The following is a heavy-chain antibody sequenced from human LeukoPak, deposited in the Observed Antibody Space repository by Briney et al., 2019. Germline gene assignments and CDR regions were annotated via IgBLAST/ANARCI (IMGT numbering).Heavy chain of an antibody. CDR3: VRDLRAPVGITIFGVATPGGLEY. V-gene: IGHV3-30-3*01. Sequence: PGGSLRLSCAASGFTFSSYAMHWARQAPGKGLEWVAVISYDGSNKYYADSVKGRFTISRDNSKNTLYLQMNSLRAEDTAVYYCVRDLRAPVGITIFGVATPGGLEYWGQGTLVTVSS. CDR2: ISYDGSNK. J-gene: IGHJ4*02. CDR1: GFTFSSYA. D-gene: IGHD3-3*01.